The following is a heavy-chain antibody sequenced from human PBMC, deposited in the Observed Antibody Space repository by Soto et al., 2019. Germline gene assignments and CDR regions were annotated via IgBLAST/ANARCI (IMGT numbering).Heavy chain of an antibody. Sequence: EVQLLESGGGLVQPGGSLRLSCAASGFTFSSYAMNWVRQAPGKGLEWVSTISNGGSNTYYADSVKGRFTIARDNAKNSLYLQMNSLRAEDTAVYDCVRDRTLLVPTSIDYWGHGTLVTVSS. D-gene: IGHD3-3*01. CDR3: VRDRTLLVPTSIDY. CDR1: GFTFSSYA. CDR2: ISNGGSNT. V-gene: IGHV3-23*01. J-gene: IGHJ4*01.